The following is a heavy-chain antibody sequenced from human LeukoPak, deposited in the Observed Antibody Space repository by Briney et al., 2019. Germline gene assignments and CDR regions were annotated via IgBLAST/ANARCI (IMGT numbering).Heavy chain of an antibody. Sequence: ASVKVSCKASGYTFTSYGISWVRQAPGQGLEWMGWISAYNGNTNYAQKFQGRVTMTRNTSISTAYMELSSLRSEDTAVYYCASWIPIVVPAATPGYGFDPWGQGTLVTVSS. CDR1: GYTFTSYG. D-gene: IGHD2-2*01. CDR2: ISAYNGNT. CDR3: ASWIPIVVPAATPGYGFDP. V-gene: IGHV1-18*01. J-gene: IGHJ5*02.